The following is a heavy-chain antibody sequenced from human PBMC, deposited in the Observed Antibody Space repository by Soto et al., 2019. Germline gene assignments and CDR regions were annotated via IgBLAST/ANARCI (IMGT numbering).Heavy chain of an antibody. J-gene: IGHJ4*02. CDR3: ARDSSGCFDY. CDR1: GGSISSSSYY. D-gene: IGHD6-19*01. Sequence: PSETLSLTCTVSGGSISSSSYYWGWIRQPPGKGLEWIGSIYYSGSTYYNPSLKSRVTISVDTSKNQFSLKLSSVTAADTAVYYCARDSSGCFDYWGQGTLVTAPQ. CDR2: IYYSGST. V-gene: IGHV4-39*07.